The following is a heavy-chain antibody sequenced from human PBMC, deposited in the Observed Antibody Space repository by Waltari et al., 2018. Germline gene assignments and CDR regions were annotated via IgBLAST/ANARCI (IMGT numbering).Heavy chain of an antibody. V-gene: IGHV3-53*01. CDR1: GFTVSSNY. CDR3: ARVRYAWNFDFWSGAYNWFDP. J-gene: IGHJ5*02. Sequence: EVQLVESGGGLIQPGGSLRLSCAASGFTVSSNYMSWVRQAPGQGLDWVSVIYSGVRTYYADSVKCRFTISRDNSKNTLYLQMNSLRAEDTAVYYCARVRYAWNFDFWSGAYNWFDPWGQGTLVTVSS. D-gene: IGHD3-3*01. CDR2: IYSGVRT.